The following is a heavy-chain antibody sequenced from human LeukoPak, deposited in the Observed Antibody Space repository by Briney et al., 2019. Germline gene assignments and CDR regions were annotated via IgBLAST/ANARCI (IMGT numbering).Heavy chain of an antibody. CDR2: MFHGGST. CDR3: ARAFSSGYWFDP. CDR1: GGSTTGSSYY. Sequence: PSETLSLTYTVSGGSTTGSSYYWVWIRQPPGEGLEWIGSMFHGGSTYDNPSLKSRVTISGDTSKNQFSLKLTSVIATDTAIYYCARAFSSGYWFDPWGQGTLVTVSS. V-gene: IGHV4-39*01. J-gene: IGHJ5*02. D-gene: IGHD3-22*01.